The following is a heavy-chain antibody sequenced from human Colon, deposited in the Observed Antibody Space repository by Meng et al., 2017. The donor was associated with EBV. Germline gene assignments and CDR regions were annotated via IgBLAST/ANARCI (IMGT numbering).Heavy chain of an antibody. Sequence: QVQLQESAPGLVKPSQTLSLTCAVSGGSIRRSAWWSWVRQPPGKGLEWIGETSHSGSTDYSPSLKSRVTISLDKSKNQLSLKLNSVTAADTAVYYCASSDYYRSDYWGQGTLVNVSS. D-gene: IGHD3-22*01. V-gene: IGHV4-4*02. CDR2: TSHSGST. CDR1: GGSIRRSAW. J-gene: IGHJ4*02. CDR3: ASSDYYRSDY.